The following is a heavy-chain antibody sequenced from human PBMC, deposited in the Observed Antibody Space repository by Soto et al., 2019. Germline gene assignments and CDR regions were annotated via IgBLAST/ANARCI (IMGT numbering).Heavy chain of an antibody. CDR2: IQSGGPT. CDR1: GFTVSSKY. V-gene: IGHV3-66*04. Sequence: SGGSLRLSCAASGFTVSSKYMSWVRQAPGKGLEWVSLIQSGGPTYYADSVKGRFTISRDTSENTVHLQMDSLRAEDTAVYYCAKLWGYDFAYYFDYWGQGTLVTVSS. CDR3: AKLWGYDFAYYFDY. D-gene: IGHD5-12*01. J-gene: IGHJ4*02.